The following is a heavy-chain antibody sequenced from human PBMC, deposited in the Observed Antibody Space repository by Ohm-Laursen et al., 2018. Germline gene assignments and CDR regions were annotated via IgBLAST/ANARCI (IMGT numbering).Heavy chain of an antibody. D-gene: IGHD2-15*01. CDR1: GGSISSYY. Sequence: SETLSLTCSVSGGSISSYYWTWIRQPPGKGLEWIGYIYYSGSTNYNPSLKSRVTISVDTSKNQFSLKLSSVTAADTAVYYCARDLRGYCSGGSCYPTRGVRWFDPWGQGTLVTVSS. V-gene: IGHV4-59*12. CDR3: ARDLRGYCSGGSCYPTRGVRWFDP. CDR2: IYYSGST. J-gene: IGHJ5*02.